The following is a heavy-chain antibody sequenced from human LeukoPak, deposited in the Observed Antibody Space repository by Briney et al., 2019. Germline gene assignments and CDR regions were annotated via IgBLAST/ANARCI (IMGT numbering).Heavy chain of an antibody. D-gene: IGHD2-21*02. V-gene: IGHV4-39*01. J-gene: IGHJ4*02. Sequence: SETLSLTCIVSGDSLTSNNYFWGWIRQSPGKGLEWLGSMYYSGVTYYSPSFKSRFTMSLDTSNNQFSLRLNSVTAADTAVYYCARRSFCAGDCLCLDYWGQGILVTVSS. CDR1: GDSLTSNNYF. CDR3: ARRSFCAGDCLCLDY. CDR2: MYYSGVT.